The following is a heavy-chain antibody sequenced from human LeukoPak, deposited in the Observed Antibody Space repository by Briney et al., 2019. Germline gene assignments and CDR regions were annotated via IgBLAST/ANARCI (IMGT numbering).Heavy chain of an antibody. CDR1: GFTFSAYD. Sequence: GGSLRLPCAASGFTFSAYDIHWVRQGSGEVLEWVGAIYAAGNTFYIDSVEGRFTISRENAKNSLYLQMNSLRAGDTAVYYCVRRSSGNSWHIDSWGQGTLVTVSS. CDR2: IYAAGNT. V-gene: IGHV3-13*01. J-gene: IGHJ4*02. D-gene: IGHD6-13*01. CDR3: VRRSSGNSWHIDS.